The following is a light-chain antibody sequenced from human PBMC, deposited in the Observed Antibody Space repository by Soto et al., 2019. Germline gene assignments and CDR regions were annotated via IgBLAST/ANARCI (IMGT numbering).Light chain of an antibody. CDR3: QQYDNLPPFT. CDR2: DAS. V-gene: IGKV1-33*01. Sequence: DIQMTQSPSSLSASVGDRVTITCQASQDISNYLNWYQQKPGKAPKLLIYDASNLEKGVPSRFSGSGSGTDFTFTISSLQPDDIATYYCQQYDNLPPFTFGPGTKVDIK. CDR1: QDISNY. J-gene: IGKJ3*01.